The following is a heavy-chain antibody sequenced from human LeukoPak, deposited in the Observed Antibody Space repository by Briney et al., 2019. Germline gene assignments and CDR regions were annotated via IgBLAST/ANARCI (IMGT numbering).Heavy chain of an antibody. CDR2: INPNSGNSGGT. CDR3: ARERDFWSGSSPLDH. V-gene: IGHV1-2*02. J-gene: IGHJ4*02. D-gene: IGHD3-3*01. Sequence: ASVKVSCNASGYTSTGYYMHCVRHAPGQGIEWMGWINPNSGNSGGTSYAQKFQGRVTMTTDTSISTAYMELSGLRSDDTAVYYCARERDFWSGSSPLDHWGQGTLVTVSS. CDR1: GYTSTGYY.